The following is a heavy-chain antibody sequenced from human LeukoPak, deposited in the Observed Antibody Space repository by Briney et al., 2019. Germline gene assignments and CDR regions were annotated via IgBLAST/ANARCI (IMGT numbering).Heavy chain of an antibody. CDR3: ARLSDY. Sequence: SETLTLTCTVSGGSISSSHYYWGWIRQPPGKGLEWIGSINYSGSTYYNPSLKSRVTISVDTSKNQFSLRLNSVTAADTAVYYCARLSDYWGQGTQVTVSS. V-gene: IGHV4-39*01. CDR1: GGSISSSHYY. CDR2: INYSGST. J-gene: IGHJ4*02.